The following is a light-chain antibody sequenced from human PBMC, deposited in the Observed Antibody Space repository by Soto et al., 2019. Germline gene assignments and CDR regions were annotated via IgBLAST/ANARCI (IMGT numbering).Light chain of an antibody. J-gene: IGLJ2*01. V-gene: IGLV2-14*01. CDR1: SIDVGGYNY. Sequence: QSALTQPASVSGSTGQSITISCNGTSIDVGGYNYVSWYQHHPGKAPKLMIYGVTNRPSGVSNRFSGSKSGNTASLTISGLQPEDEADYYCTSYIHRRTLVVFGGGTKVTVL. CDR2: GVT. CDR3: TSYIHRRTLVV.